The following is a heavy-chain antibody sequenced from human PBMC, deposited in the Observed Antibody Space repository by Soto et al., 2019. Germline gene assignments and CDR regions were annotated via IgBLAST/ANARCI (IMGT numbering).Heavy chain of an antibody. CDR3: ARGRQGVRFLEWLSGNWFDP. CDR1: GGSISSGDYY. Sequence: SETLSLTCTVSGGSISSGDYYWSWIRQPPGKGLEWIGYIYYSGSTYYNPSLKSRVTISVDTSKNQFSLKLSSVTAADTAVYYCARGRQGVRFLEWLSGNWFDPWGQGTLVTVSS. CDR2: IYYSGST. J-gene: IGHJ5*02. D-gene: IGHD3-3*01. V-gene: IGHV4-30-4*01.